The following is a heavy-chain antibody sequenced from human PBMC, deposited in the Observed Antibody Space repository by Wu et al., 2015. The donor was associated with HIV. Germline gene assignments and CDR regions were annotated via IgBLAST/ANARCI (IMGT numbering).Heavy chain of an antibody. CDR1: GDSFSSYA. Sequence: VQLVQSGAEVKNPGSSVTVSCKTSGDSFSSYAIGWLRQAPGQGPEWMGGIIPIFAAPNYAQKFRGRVTIYTDESTNIAYMELSGLRSEDTAVYYCAKEVTYDGLGAFDMWGQGTLVTVSS. D-gene: IGHD3-16*01. CDR2: IIPIFAAP. V-gene: IGHV1-69*05. J-gene: IGHJ3*02. CDR3: AKEVTYDGLGAFDM.